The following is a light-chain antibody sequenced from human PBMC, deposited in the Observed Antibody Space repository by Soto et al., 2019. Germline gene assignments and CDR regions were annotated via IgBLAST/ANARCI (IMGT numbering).Light chain of an antibody. V-gene: IGKV3-11*01. J-gene: IGKJ1*01. Sequence: EIVLTQSPATLSLSPGERATLSCRASQSFTSYLAWYQQKPGQAPRLLIYDTSNRAPGIPARFSGGGSGTYFTLTISSLEPEDFAVDYWAQRIAWPWTLGQGTKVDIK. CDR1: QSFTSY. CDR3: AQRIAWPWT. CDR2: DTS.